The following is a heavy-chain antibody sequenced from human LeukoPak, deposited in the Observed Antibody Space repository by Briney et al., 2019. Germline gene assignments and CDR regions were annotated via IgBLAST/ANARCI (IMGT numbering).Heavy chain of an antibody. CDR1: GFTFSSYA. CDR3: AKVRYYDSSGTGLFDY. D-gene: IGHD3-22*01. V-gene: IGHV3-23*01. Sequence: GGSLRLSCAASGFTFSSYAMSWVRQAPGEGLEWVSAISGSGGSTYYADSVKGRFTISRDNSKNTLYLQMNSLRAEDTAVYYCAKVRYYDSSGTGLFDYWGQGTLVTVSS. J-gene: IGHJ4*02. CDR2: ISGSGGST.